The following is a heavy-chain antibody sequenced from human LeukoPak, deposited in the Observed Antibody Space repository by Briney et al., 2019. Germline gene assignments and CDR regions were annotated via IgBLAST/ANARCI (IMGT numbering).Heavy chain of an antibody. CDR3: ARGSRDGYNYYDY. Sequence: GGSLRLSCAASGFTFSSYAMSWVRQAPGKGLEWVSAISGSGGSTYYADSVKGRFTISRDNSKNTLYLQMNSLRAEDTAVYYCARGSRDGYNYYDYWGQGTLVTVSS. J-gene: IGHJ4*02. CDR2: ISGSGGST. CDR1: GFTFSSYA. D-gene: IGHD5-24*01. V-gene: IGHV3-23*01.